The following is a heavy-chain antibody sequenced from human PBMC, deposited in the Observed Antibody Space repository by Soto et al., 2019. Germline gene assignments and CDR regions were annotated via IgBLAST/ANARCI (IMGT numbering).Heavy chain of an antibody. CDR3: ERLYKRKSVSGILIRAWFGT. CDR2: IFFSGTT. V-gene: IGHV4-39*01. Sequence: SETLSLTCIVSGGSISNSDYYWDWIRQPPGKGLEWIGSIFFSGTTYYNPSLKSRVTMFVDTSKKQFSLKMSSVTAADTAVYYCERLYKRKSVSGILIRAWFGTWGQGTLFT. J-gene: IGHJ4*03. D-gene: IGHD3-10*01. CDR1: GGSISNSDYY.